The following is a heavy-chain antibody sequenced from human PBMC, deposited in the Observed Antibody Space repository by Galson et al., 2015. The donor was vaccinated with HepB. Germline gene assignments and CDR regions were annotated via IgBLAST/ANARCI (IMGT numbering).Heavy chain of an antibody. J-gene: IGHJ4*02. CDR1: GFTFSSYA. V-gene: IGHV3-23*01. CDR2: ISGSGGST. CDR3: AKDLGYYYDRSGYYDN. Sequence: SLRLSCAASGFTFSSYAMNWVRQAPGKGLEWVSTISGSGGSTYYADSVKGRFTISRDNSKNTLYLQVNSLRAEDTAVYYCAKDLGYYYDRSGYYDNWGQGTLVTVSS. D-gene: IGHD3-22*01.